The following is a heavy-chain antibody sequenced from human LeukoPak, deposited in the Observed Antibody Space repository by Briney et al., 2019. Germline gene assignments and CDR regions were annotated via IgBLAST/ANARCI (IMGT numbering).Heavy chain of an antibody. J-gene: IGHJ5*02. V-gene: IGHV3-66*01. CDR2: IYSGGST. CDR3: ARDLIGSSWSPDP. Sequence: GGSLRLSCAASGFTFSSYAMSWVRQAPGKGLEWVSVIYSGGSTYYADSVKGRFTISRDNAKNSLYLQMNSLRAGDTAVYYCARDLIGSSWSPDPWGQGTLVTVSS. D-gene: IGHD6-13*01. CDR1: GFTFSSYA.